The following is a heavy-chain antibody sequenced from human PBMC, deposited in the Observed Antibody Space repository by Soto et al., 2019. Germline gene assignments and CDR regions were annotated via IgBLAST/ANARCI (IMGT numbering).Heavy chain of an antibody. J-gene: IGHJ4*02. V-gene: IGHV3-30*18. CDR2: ISFDGNNR. CDR1: AFTFRTYG. D-gene: IGHD3-22*01. CDR3: AKEQTPNYYDSSRYPGPFDY. Sequence: VGSLRLSGAASAFTFRTYGMHWVRQARGKGLEWVAIISFDGNNRYYADSVKGRFTISRDNSKNTLYLEMNSLRAEDTAVYYCAKEQTPNYYDSSRYPGPFDYWGQGTLVTVSS.